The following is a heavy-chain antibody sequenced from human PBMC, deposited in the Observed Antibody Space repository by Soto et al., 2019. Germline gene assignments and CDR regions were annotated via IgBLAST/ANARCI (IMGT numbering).Heavy chain of an antibody. V-gene: IGHV4-34*01. Sequence: QVQLQQWGAGLLKPSETLSLTCAVYGGSFSGYYWSWIRQPPGKGLEWIGEINHSGSTNYNPSLKGRVTISVDTSKNQFSLKLSSVTAADTAVYYWARSLWFGESNWFDPWGQGTLVTVSS. D-gene: IGHD3-10*01. CDR3: ARSLWFGESNWFDP. CDR2: INHSGST. J-gene: IGHJ5*02. CDR1: GGSFSGYY.